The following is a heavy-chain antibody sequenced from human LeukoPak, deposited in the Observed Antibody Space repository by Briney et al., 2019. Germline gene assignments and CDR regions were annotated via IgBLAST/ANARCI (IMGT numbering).Heavy chain of an antibody. CDR1: GGSISSGGYY. J-gene: IGHJ6*03. CDR3: ARATGITGTPLNYYYMDV. V-gene: IGHV4-30-2*01. CDR2: IYHSGST. Sequence: SETLSLTCTVSGGSISSGGYYWSWIRQPPGKGLEWIGYIYHSGSTYYNPSLKSRVTISVDRSKNQFSLKLSSVTAADTAVYYCARATGITGTPLNYYYMDVWGKGTTVTVSS. D-gene: IGHD1-20*01.